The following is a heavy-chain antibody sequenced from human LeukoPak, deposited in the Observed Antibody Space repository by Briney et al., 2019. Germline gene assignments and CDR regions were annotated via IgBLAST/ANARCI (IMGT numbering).Heavy chain of an antibody. CDR1: GGSFSGYY. CDR3: ARGNYNWFDP. CDR2: INHSGST. V-gene: IGHV4-34*01. J-gene: IGHJ5*02. D-gene: IGHD1-20*01. Sequence: SETLSLTCAVYGGSFSGYYWSWIRQPPGKGLEWIGEINHSGSTNYNPSLKSRVTISVDTSKNQFSLKLSSVTAADTAVYYCARGNYNWFDPWGQGTLDTVSS.